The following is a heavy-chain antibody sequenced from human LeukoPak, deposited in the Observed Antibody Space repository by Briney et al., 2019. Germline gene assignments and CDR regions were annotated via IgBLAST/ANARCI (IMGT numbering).Heavy chain of an antibody. D-gene: IGHD3-22*01. CDR2: IYTSGST. J-gene: IGHJ3*02. Sequence: PSETLSLTCTVSGGSISSYYWSWIRQPPGKGLEWIGYIYTSGSTNYNPSLKSRVTISVDTSKNQFSLKLSSVTAADTAVYYCARRDYYDSSGYSFAFDIWGQGTMVTVPS. CDR3: ARRDYYDSSGYSFAFDI. CDR1: GGSISSYY. V-gene: IGHV4-4*09.